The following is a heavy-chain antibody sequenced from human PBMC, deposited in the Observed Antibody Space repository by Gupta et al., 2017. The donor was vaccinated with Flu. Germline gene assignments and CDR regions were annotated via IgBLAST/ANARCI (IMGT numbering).Heavy chain of an antibody. CDR3: ATLPQAPMTTVTSYAFDI. CDR2: VDPEDGET. J-gene: IGHJ3*02. V-gene: IGHV1-69-2*01. Sequence: KGLEWMGLVDPEDGETIYAEKFQGRVTITADTSTDTAYMELSSLRSEDTAVYYCATLPQAPMTTVTSYAFDIWGQGTMVTVSS. D-gene: IGHD4-17*01.